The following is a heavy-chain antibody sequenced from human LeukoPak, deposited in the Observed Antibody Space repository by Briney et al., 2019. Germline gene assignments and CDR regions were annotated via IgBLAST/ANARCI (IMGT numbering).Heavy chain of an antibody. D-gene: IGHD2-15*01. CDR2: IKQGGSEK. CDR3: ARDYCSGVTCYSGY. Sequence: GGSLRLSCAASGFTFSSYWMSWVRQAPGKGLEWGANIKQGGSEKYYVDSVKGRFTISRDDAKNSLYLQMISLRAADTAVYYCARDYCSGVTCYSGYWGQGTLVTVSS. CDR1: GFTFSSYW. J-gene: IGHJ4*02. V-gene: IGHV3-7*05.